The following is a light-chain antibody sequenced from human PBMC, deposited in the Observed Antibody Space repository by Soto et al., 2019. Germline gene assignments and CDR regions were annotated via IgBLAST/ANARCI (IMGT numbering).Light chain of an antibody. CDR1: QSVNSNF. Sequence: IVLTQSPGTLSLSPGERATLSCRTSQSVNSNFLAWYQQKPGQAPRLLVYGSSTRAAGVPDRFSGSGSGTDFTLTISRLEPADFAVYYCQQYGHSPLLYTFGQGTKLGVK. CDR3: QQYGHSPLLYT. V-gene: IGKV3-20*01. J-gene: IGKJ2*01. CDR2: GSS.